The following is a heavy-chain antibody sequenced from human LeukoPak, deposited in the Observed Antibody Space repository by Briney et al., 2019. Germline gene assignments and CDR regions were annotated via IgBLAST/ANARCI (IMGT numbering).Heavy chain of an antibody. CDR3: ATSGDRLSPYSSSWYYFDY. CDR1: GYTLTELS. CDR2: FDPEDGET. D-gene: IGHD6-13*01. Sequence: ASVKVSCKVSGYTLTELSMHWVRQAPGKGLEWMGGFDPEDGETIYPQKFQGRVTMTEDTSTDTAYMELSSLRSEDTAVYYCATSGDRLSPYSSSWYYFDYWGQGTLVTVSS. V-gene: IGHV1-24*01. J-gene: IGHJ4*02.